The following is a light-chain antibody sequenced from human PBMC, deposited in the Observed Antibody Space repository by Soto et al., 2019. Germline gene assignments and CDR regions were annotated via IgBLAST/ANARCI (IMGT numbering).Light chain of an antibody. J-gene: IGKJ1*01. CDR3: QQYVSSPRT. V-gene: IGKV3-15*01. Sequence: EIVMTQSPATLSVSPGERATLSCRASQSVSSDFAWYQQKPGQAPRLLIYGASSRATGIPARFSGSGSGTEFTLTISSLEPEDFAVYYCQQYVSSPRTFGQGTKVDIK. CDR2: GAS. CDR1: QSVSSD.